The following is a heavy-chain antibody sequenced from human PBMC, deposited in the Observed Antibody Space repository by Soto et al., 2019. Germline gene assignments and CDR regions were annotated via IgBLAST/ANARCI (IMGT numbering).Heavy chain of an antibody. V-gene: IGHV3-30*18. Sequence: GGSLRLACAASGFTFSSYGMHWVRQAPGKGLEWVAVISYDGSNKYYADSVKGRFTISRDNSKNTPYLQMNSLRAEDTAVYYCAKTYSSDFDYWGQGTLVTVSS. D-gene: IGHD5-18*01. CDR2: ISYDGSNK. CDR3: AKTYSSDFDY. CDR1: GFTFSSYG. J-gene: IGHJ4*02.